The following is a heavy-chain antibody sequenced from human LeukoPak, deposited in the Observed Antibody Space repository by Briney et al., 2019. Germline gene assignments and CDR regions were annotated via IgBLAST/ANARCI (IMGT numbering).Heavy chain of an antibody. V-gene: IGHV3-30*02. D-gene: IGHD3/OR15-3a*01. CDR3: AKDGRF. Sequence: PGGSLRLSCAASGFTFSSYGMHWVRQAPGKGLEWVAFIWYDGSNKYYADSVKGRFTISRDNSKNTLYLQMNSLRAEDTAVYYCAKDGRFWGQGTLVTVSS. CDR2: IWYDGSNK. CDR1: GFTFSSYG. J-gene: IGHJ4*02.